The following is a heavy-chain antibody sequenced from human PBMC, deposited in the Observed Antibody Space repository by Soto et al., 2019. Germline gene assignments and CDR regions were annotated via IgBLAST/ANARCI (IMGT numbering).Heavy chain of an antibody. CDR3: ARDPPITSDYAMDV. J-gene: IGHJ6*02. Sequence: EVQLVETGGDLIRPGGSLRLSCAASGFAVSSCYMMWVRQAPGKGLECISLTYTGGSTRYADSVKGRFTVSRDDSSNTLYLQMNNLRAEDTAVYYCARDPPITSDYAMDVWGQGTTVIVSS. V-gene: IGHV3-53*02. CDR2: TYTGGST. D-gene: IGHD1-20*01. CDR1: GFAVSSCY.